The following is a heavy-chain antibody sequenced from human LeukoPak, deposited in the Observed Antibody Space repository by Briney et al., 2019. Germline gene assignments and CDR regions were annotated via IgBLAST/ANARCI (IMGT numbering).Heavy chain of an antibody. D-gene: IGHD6-13*01. CDR1: GYTFTSYD. V-gene: IGHV1-8*01. Sequence: ASVKVSCKASGYTFTSYDINWVRQATGQGLEWMGWTNPNSGYSGYAQKLQGRVTMTRNTSISTAYMELSGLRSEDTAVYYCARGNRLYSSSWSSLAFDIWGQGTMVTVSS. CDR2: TNPNSGYS. J-gene: IGHJ3*02. CDR3: ARGNRLYSSSWSSLAFDI.